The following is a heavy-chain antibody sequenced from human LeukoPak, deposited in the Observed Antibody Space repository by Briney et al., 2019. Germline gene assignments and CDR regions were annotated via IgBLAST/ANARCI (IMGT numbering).Heavy chain of an antibody. Sequence: GGSLRLSCAASGFTFSSYSMNWVRQAPGKGLEWVSSISSSSSYIYYADSVKGRFTISRDNAKNSLYLQMNSLRAEDTAVYYCARQGVGYYGSGSYSVLPDYWGQGTLVTVSS. CDR2: ISSSSSYI. CDR1: GFTFSSYS. J-gene: IGHJ4*02. D-gene: IGHD3-10*01. CDR3: ARQGVGYYGSGSYSVLPDY. V-gene: IGHV3-21*01.